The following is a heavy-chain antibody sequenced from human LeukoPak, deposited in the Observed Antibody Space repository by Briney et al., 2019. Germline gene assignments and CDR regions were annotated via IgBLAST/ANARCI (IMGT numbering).Heavy chain of an antibody. V-gene: IGHV1-46*01. Sequence: ASVKVSCKASGYTFTSYYMHWVRQAPGQGLEWMGIINPSGGSTSYAQKFQGRVTMTRNTSISTAYMELSSLRSEDTAVYYCATLSYLGYWGQGTLVTVSS. CDR2: INPSGGST. CDR1: GYTFTSYY. CDR3: ATLSYLGY. J-gene: IGHJ4*02.